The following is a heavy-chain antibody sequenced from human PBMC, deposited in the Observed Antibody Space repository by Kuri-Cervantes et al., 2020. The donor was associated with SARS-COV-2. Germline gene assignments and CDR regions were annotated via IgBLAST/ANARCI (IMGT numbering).Heavy chain of an antibody. Sequence: GSLRLSCTVSGGSISSSSYYWGWIRQPPGKGLEWIGSIYYSGSTYYNPSLKSRVTISVDTSKNQFSLKLSSVTAADTAVYYCASNTVTTSGFDYWGQGTLVTVSS. J-gene: IGHJ4*02. CDR2: IYYSGST. D-gene: IGHD4-17*01. V-gene: IGHV4-39*07. CDR1: GGSISSSSYY. CDR3: ASNTVTTSGFDY.